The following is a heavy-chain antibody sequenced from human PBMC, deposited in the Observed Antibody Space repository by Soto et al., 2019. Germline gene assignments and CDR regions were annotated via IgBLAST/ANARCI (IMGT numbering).Heavy chain of an antibody. J-gene: IGHJ4*02. CDR3: ARAPYSSGWFPFDY. CDR1: GYTFTSYA. D-gene: IGHD6-19*01. V-gene: IGHV1-3*01. CDR2: INAGNGNT. Sequence: QVQLVQSGAEVQKPGASVKVSCQASGYTFTSYAMHCVRQAPGQRREWMGWINAGNGNTKYSQKFQGRVTITRYTYASTAYMELSSLRSEDTAVYYCARAPYSSGWFPFDYCGQGTLGTVSS.